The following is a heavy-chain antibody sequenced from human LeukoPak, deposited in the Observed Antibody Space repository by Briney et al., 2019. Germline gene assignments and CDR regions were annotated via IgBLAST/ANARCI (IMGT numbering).Heavy chain of an antibody. D-gene: IGHD5-24*01. CDR1: GFTFSSYS. CDR3: AREGGGYNNRGFDY. J-gene: IGHJ4*02. Sequence: GGSLRLSCEASGFTFSSYSMNWVRQAPGKGLEWVSYISSSSSTIYYADSVKGRFTISRDNAKNSLYLQMNSLRAEDTAVYYCAREGGGYNNRGFDYWGQGTLVTVSS. CDR2: ISSSSSTI. V-gene: IGHV3-48*01.